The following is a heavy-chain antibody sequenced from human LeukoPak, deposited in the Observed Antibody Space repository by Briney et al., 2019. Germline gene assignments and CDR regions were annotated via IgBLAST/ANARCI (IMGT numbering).Heavy chain of an antibody. CDR3: ARDSGDIVVVPAAWGMDV. CDR1: GGSISSNY. D-gene: IGHD2-2*01. J-gene: IGHJ6*04. Sequence: PSETQSLTCTVSGGSISSNYWSWIRQPAGKGLEWIGRIYTSGSTNYNPSLKSRVTMSVDTSKNQFSLKLSSVTAADTAVYYCARDSGDIVVVPAAWGMDVWGKGTTVTVSS. V-gene: IGHV4-4*07. CDR2: IYTSGST.